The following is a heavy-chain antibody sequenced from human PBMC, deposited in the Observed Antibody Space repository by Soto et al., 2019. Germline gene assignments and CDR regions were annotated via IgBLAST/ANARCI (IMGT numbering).Heavy chain of an antibody. CDR2: INSRGSSI. J-gene: IGHJ4*02. V-gene: IGHV3-48*03. CDR1: GFSFSSYE. Sequence: EVQIVESGGGLVQPGGSLRLSCAASGFSFSSYEMNWVRQAPGKGLEWVSYINSRGSSIYYADSVKGRFTISRDIAKKSLFLQMNSLRAEDTALYYCATIDYQLLRRGLDYWGQGILVTVSS. CDR3: ATIDYQLLRRGLDY. D-gene: IGHD2-2*01.